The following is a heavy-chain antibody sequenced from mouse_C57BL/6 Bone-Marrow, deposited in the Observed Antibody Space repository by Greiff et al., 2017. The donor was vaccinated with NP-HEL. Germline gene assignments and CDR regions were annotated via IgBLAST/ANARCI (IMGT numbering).Heavy chain of an antibody. CDR3: ARLRRGNAMDY. J-gene: IGHJ4*01. V-gene: IGHV7-3*01. CDR2: IRNKANGYTT. CDR1: GFTFTDYY. Sequence: EVQLVESGGGLVQPGGSLSLSCAASGFTFTDYYMSWVRQPPGKALEWLGFIRNKANGYTTEYSASVKGRFTISRDNSQSILYLQMNALRAEDSATYYCARLRRGNAMDYWGQGTSVTVSS.